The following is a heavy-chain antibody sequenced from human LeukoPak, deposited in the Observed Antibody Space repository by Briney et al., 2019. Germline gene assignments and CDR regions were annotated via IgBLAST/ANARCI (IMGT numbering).Heavy chain of an antibody. Sequence: SVKVSCKASGGTFSSYAISWVRQAPGQGLEWMGGIIPIFGTASYAQKFQGRVTMTRDTSTSTVHMELSSLRSEDTAVYYCARVIVERSGSHSGHYWGQGTLVTVSP. V-gene: IGHV1-69*05. D-gene: IGHD1-1*01. J-gene: IGHJ4*02. CDR3: ARVIVERSGSHSGHY. CDR1: GGTFSSYA. CDR2: IIPIFGTA.